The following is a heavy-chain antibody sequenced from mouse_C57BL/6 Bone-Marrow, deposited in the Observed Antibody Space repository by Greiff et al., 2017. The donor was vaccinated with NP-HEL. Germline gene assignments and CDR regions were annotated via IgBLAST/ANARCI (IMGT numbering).Heavy chain of an antibody. CDR3: ARVDGYYGFAY. V-gene: IGHV5-17*01. J-gene: IGHJ3*01. Sequence: EVKVVESGGDLVKPGGSLKLSCAASGFTFSDYGMHWVRQAPEKGLEWVAYISSGSSTIYYADTVKGRFTISRDNAKNTLFLQMTSLRSEDTAMYYCARVDGYYGFAYWGQGTLVTVSA. CDR1: GFTFSDYG. CDR2: ISSGSSTI. D-gene: IGHD2-3*01.